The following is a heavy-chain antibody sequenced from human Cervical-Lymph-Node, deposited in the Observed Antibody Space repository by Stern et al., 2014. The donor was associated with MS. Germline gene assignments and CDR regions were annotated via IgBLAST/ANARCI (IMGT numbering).Heavy chain of an antibody. CDR3: ARELGGYTYGDTDFFDF. D-gene: IGHD5-18*01. Sequence: VQLVESGPGLVKPSQTLSLTCSVSAGSISSGSYYWNWIRQPAGKGLEWIGRIYSSGSINYNPSLKSRVTISGDTSKNQFSLKLRSVTAADTAVYYCARELGGYTYGDTDFFDFWGQGTLVTVSS. CDR2: IYSSGSI. CDR1: AGSISSGSYY. J-gene: IGHJ4*02. V-gene: IGHV4-61*02.